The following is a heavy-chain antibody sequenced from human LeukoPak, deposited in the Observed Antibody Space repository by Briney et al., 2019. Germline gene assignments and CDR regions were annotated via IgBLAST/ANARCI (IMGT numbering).Heavy chain of an antibody. Sequence: PGGSLRLSCAASGFTFSSYSMNWVRQAPGKGLEWVSYISSSSSTIYYADSVKGRFTISRDNAKNSLYLQMNSLRAEDTAVYYCARDDKDLTSGSYSEYFDYGGQGTLVTVSS. CDR3: ARDDKDLTSGSYSEYFDY. J-gene: IGHJ4*02. CDR2: ISSSSSTI. CDR1: GFTFSSYS. V-gene: IGHV3-48*01. D-gene: IGHD1-26*01.